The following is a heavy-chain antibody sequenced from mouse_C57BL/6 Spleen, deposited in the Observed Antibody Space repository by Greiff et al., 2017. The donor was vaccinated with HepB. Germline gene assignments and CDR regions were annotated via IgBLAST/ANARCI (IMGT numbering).Heavy chain of an antibody. J-gene: IGHJ1*03. CDR2: IYPGDGDT. Sequence: VQLQQSGPELVKPGASVKISCKASGYAFSSSWMNWVKQRPGKGLEWIGRIYPGDGDTNYNGKFKGKATLTADKSSSTAYMQLSSLTSEDSAVYFCASGGRRYWYFGGWGKLTTVTVSS. V-gene: IGHV1-82*01. CDR1: GYAFSSSW. CDR3: ASGGRRYWYFGG.